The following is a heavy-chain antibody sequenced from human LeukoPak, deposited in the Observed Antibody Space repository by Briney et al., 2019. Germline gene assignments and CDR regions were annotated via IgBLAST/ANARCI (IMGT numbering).Heavy chain of an antibody. CDR2: IYPGDSDT. J-gene: IGHJ4*02. Sequence: GESLQISCKGSGYSFTSYWIGWVRQMPGKGLEWMGIIYPGDSDTRYSPSFQGQVTISADKSISTAYLQWSSLKASDTAMYYCARGQYYYDSSGYYLRGEYYFDYWGQGTLVTVSS. V-gene: IGHV5-51*01. CDR1: GYSFTSYW. D-gene: IGHD3-22*01. CDR3: ARGQYYYDSSGYYLRGEYYFDY.